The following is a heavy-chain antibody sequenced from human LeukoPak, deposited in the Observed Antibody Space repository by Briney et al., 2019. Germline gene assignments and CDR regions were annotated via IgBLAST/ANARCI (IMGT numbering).Heavy chain of an antibody. V-gene: IGHV4-39*07. CDR1: GVSISNSSYY. CDR3: ARGVPSIAARGYMDV. Sequence: SETLSLTCTVSGVSISNSSYYWGWIRQPPGKGLEWIGEIYHSGSTNYNPSLKSRVTISVDKSKNQFSLKLSSVTAADTAVYYCARGVPSIAARGYMDVWGKGTTVTVSS. D-gene: IGHD6-6*01. J-gene: IGHJ6*03. CDR2: IYHSGST.